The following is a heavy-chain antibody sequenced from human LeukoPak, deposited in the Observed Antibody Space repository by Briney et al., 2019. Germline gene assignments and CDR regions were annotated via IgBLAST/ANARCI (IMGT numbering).Heavy chain of an antibody. Sequence: SETLSLTCAVYGGSFSGYYWSWIRQPPGKGLEWIGEINHSGSTNYNPSLKSRVTISVDTSKNQFSLKLSSVTAADTAVYYRARANSGSYFYDAFDIWGQGTMVTVSS. CDR2: INHSGST. CDR1: GGSFSGYY. J-gene: IGHJ3*02. V-gene: IGHV4-34*01. D-gene: IGHD1-26*01. CDR3: ARANSGSYFYDAFDI.